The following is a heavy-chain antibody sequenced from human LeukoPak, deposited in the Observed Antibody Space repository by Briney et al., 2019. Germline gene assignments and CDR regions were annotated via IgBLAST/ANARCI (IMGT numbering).Heavy chain of an antibody. CDR1: GYTFTGYY. Sequence: ASVKVSCKASGYTFTGYYMHWVRQAPVQGLEWMGWINPNSGGTNYAQKFQGRVTMTRDTSISTAYMELSRLRSDDTAVYYCARVRSYDSSGYNYFDYWGQGTLVTVSS. D-gene: IGHD3-22*01. V-gene: IGHV1-2*02. J-gene: IGHJ4*02. CDR3: ARVRSYDSSGYNYFDY. CDR2: INPNSGGT.